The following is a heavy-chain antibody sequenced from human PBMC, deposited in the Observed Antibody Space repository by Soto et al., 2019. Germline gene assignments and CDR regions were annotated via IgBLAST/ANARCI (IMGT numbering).Heavy chain of an antibody. Sequence: QVQLVQSGAEVKKPGSSVKVSCKASGGTFSSYTISWVRQAPGQGLEWMGRIIPILGIANYAQKFQGRVTITADKSTSTAYMELSSLRSEDTAVYYCAFDYDSGNYPIQFDYWGQGTLVTVSS. CDR3: AFDYDSGNYPIQFDY. V-gene: IGHV1-69*02. D-gene: IGHD3-10*01. CDR2: IIPILGIA. J-gene: IGHJ4*02. CDR1: GGTFSSYT.